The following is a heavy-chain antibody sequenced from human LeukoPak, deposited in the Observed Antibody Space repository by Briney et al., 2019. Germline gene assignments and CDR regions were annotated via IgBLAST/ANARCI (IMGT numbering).Heavy chain of an antibody. CDR1: RFSFTSYA. Sequence: GGSLRLSCAASRFSFTSYAMSWVRQAPGKGLEWVSAISGSGGSTYYADAVKGRFTISRDNSKSTLYLQVSSLRAEDTAVYYCAVDSKWELPFDYWGQGTLVTVSS. CDR3: AVDSKWELPFDY. D-gene: IGHD1-26*01. CDR2: ISGSGGST. J-gene: IGHJ4*02. V-gene: IGHV3-23*01.